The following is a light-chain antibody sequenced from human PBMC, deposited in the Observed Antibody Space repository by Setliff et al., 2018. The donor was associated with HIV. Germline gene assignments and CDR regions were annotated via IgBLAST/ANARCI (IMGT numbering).Light chain of an antibody. Sequence: QSALAQPASVSGSPGQSITISCTGTANDIGGYDFVSWYQQHPGKAPKLIISEVKNRPSGVSTRFSGSKSGNTASLTISGLQAEDEADYYCGSYTGSNSLVVGGGTK. CDR2: EVK. J-gene: IGLJ2*01. CDR1: ANDIGGYDF. V-gene: IGLV2-14*01. CDR3: GSYTGSNSLV.